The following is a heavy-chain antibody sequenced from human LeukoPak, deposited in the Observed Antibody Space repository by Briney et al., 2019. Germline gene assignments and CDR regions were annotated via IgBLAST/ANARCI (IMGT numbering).Heavy chain of an antibody. CDR3: ARVLFGGWYADY. D-gene: IGHD6-19*01. CDR2: IYYSGST. Sequence: SETLSLTCTVSGGSISSSSYYWGWIRQPPGKGLEWIGSIYYSGSTYYNPSLKSRVTISVDTSKNQFSLKLSSVTAADTAVYYCARVLFGGWYADYWGQGTLVTVSS. J-gene: IGHJ4*02. CDR1: GGSISSSSYY. V-gene: IGHV4-39*07.